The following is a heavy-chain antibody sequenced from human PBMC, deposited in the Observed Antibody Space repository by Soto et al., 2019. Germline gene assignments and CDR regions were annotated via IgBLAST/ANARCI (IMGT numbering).Heavy chain of an antibody. V-gene: IGHV3-23*01. D-gene: IGHD3-9*01. Sequence: SLRRSWAASGFVFSNYAMSWVRHAAGKGLAWVSFIRAGGGSPNYADSVKSRVTISRDKSKNMVYLKMNSLRAEDTAVYYCAKDGEFYDFLTGYYLTGHYFDYWGQGTPVTVSS. CDR2: IRAGGGSP. J-gene: IGHJ4*02. CDR1: GFVFSNYA. CDR3: AKDGEFYDFLTGYYLTGHYFDY.